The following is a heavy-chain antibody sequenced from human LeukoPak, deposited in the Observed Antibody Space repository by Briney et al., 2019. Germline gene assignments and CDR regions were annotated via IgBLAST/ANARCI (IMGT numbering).Heavy chain of an antibody. D-gene: IGHD3-22*01. CDR3: ARDSRDYYDSIRTDY. V-gene: IGHV1-18*01. CDR1: GYTFTSYG. CDR2: ISAYNGNT. Sequence: GASVKVSCKASGYTFTSYGISWVRQAPGQGLEWMGWISAYNGNTNYAQKLQGRVTMTTDTSTSTAYMELRSLRSDDTAVYYCARDSRDYYDSIRTDYWGQGTLVTVSS. J-gene: IGHJ4*02.